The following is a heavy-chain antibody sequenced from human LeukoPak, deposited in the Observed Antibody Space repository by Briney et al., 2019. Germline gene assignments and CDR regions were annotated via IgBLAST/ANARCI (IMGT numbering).Heavy chain of an antibody. Sequence: ASVKVSCKASGYTFTSYDINWVRQAPGQGLEWMGWISPYSGNTNYAENFQDRVTLTTDTSTGTAYMELRSLRSDDTAVYYCGREPRYRPIDYWGQGTLVTVSS. D-gene: IGHD3-9*01. CDR2: ISPYSGNT. V-gene: IGHV1-18*01. CDR3: GREPRYRPIDY. J-gene: IGHJ4*02. CDR1: GYTFTSYD.